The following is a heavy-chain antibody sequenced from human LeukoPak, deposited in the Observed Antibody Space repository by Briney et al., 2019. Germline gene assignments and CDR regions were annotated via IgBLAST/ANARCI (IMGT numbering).Heavy chain of an antibody. V-gene: IGHV1-69*01. CDR2: FIPIFGTA. J-gene: IGHJ4*02. CDR3: ARGTLAAIRLGYFDY. CDR1: GGTFSSYA. Sequence: GSSVKLSCKASGGTFSSYAISWVRQAPGQGLEWMGGFIPIFGTANYAQKFQGRVTITADESTSTAYMELSYLRSEDTAVYYCARGTLAAIRLGYFDYWGQGTLVTVSS. D-gene: IGHD6-13*01.